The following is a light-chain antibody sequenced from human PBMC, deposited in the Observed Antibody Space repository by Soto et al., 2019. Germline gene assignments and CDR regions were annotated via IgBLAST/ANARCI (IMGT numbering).Light chain of an antibody. CDR2: YDD. Sequence: QLVLTQPPSVSEAPRQRVTISCSGSSSNIGNNAVNWYQQLPGKAPKLLIFYDDLLASGVSDRFSGSKSGTSASLAISGLQSEDEADYYCAAWDDSLNVVVFGGGTKLTVL. CDR3: AAWDDSLNVVV. J-gene: IGLJ2*01. CDR1: SSNIGNNA. V-gene: IGLV1-36*01.